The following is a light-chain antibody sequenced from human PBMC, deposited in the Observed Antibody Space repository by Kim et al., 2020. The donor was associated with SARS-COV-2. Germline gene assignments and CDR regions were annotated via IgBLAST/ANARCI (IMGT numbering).Light chain of an antibody. Sequence: TGERATLPCRASQSIDTYLAWYQQRPGQAPRLLVYDASNRATGVPDRFSGSGSWTDFTLTISSLEPEDFSTYYCQQRNSWPPAVTFGGGTKVDIK. CDR2: DAS. J-gene: IGKJ4*01. CDR3: QQRNSWPPAVT. CDR1: QSIDTY. V-gene: IGKV3-11*01.